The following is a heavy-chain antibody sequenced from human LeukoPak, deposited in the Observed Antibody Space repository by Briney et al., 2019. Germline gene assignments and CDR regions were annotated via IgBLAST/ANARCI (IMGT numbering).Heavy chain of an antibody. Sequence: ASVKVSCKASGYTFTGYYMHWVRQAPGQGLEWMGRINPNSGGTNYAQKFQGRVTMTRDTSISTAYMELSRLRSDDTAVYYCASWVAARPNYCYYMDVWGKGTTVTVSS. V-gene: IGHV1-2*06. CDR3: ASWVAARPNYCYYMDV. CDR2: INPNSGGT. D-gene: IGHD6-6*01. J-gene: IGHJ6*03. CDR1: GYTFTGYY.